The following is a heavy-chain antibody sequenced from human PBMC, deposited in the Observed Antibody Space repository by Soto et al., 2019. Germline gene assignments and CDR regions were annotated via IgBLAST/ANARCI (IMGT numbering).Heavy chain of an antibody. CDR3: ARVRNYDILTGYYGP. V-gene: IGHV1-2*02. Sequence: ASVKVSCKASGYTFTGYDMHWVRQAPGQGLEWMGWINPNSGGTNYAQKFQGRVTMTRDTSISTAYMELSRLRSDDTAVCYCARVRNYDILTGYYGPWGQGTLVTVSS. CDR2: INPNSGGT. CDR1: GYTFTGYD. J-gene: IGHJ5*02. D-gene: IGHD3-9*01.